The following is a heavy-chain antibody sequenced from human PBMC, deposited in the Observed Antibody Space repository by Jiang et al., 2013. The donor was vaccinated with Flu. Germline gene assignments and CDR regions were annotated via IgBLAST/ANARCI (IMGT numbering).Heavy chain of an antibody. Sequence: SGSGLVKPSETLSLTCTVSGGSISSSSYYWGWIRQPPGKGLEWIGSIYYSGSTYYNPSLKSRVTISVDTSKNQFSLKLSSVTAADTAVYYCARQGPRRGKNYDSSGYYYAFDYWGQGTLVTVSS. CDR3: ARQGPRRGKNYDSSGYYYAFDY. CDR2: IYYSGST. V-gene: IGHV4-39*07. J-gene: IGHJ4*02. CDR1: GGSISSSSYY. D-gene: IGHD3-22*01.